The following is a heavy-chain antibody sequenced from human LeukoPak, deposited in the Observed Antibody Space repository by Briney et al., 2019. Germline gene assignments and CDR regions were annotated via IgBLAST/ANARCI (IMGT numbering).Heavy chain of an antibody. CDR3: ARGHDMGAISLWY. CDR2: IIPILGIA. Sequence: GASVKVSCKASGYTFTGYYMHWVRQAPGQGLEWMGRIIPILGIANYAQKFQGRVTITADKSTSTAYMELSSLRSEDTAVYYCARGHDMGAISLWYWGQGTLVTVSS. V-gene: IGHV1-69*04. D-gene: IGHD1-26*01. CDR1: GYTFTGYY. J-gene: IGHJ4*02.